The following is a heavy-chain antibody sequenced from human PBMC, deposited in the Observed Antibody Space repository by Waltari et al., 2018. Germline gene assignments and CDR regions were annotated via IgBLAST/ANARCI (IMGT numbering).Heavy chain of an antibody. CDR1: GFSFSNAW. J-gene: IGHJ4*02. Sequence: EVQLVESGGGLVKPGGSLRLSCSASGFSFSNAWMSGVSQDPGKGLEWVGSIKSKTDGGTTDYAAPVKGRFTISRDDSKNTLYLQMNSLKAEDTAVYYCTTVGGWGQGTLVTVSS. CDR2: IKSKTDGGTT. V-gene: IGHV3-15*01. CDR3: TTVGG. D-gene: IGHD3-16*01.